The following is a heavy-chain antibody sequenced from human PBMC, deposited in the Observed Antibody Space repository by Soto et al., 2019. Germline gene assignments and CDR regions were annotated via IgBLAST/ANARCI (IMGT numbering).Heavy chain of an antibody. CDR2: IYHSGST. CDR1: GGSISSSNW. V-gene: IGHV4-4*02. J-gene: IGHJ6*02. Sequence: SETLSLTCAVSGGSISSSNWWSWVRQPPGKGLEWIGEIYHSGSTNYNPSLKSRVTISVDKSKNQFSLKLSSVTAADTAVYYCARGMQLVPNYYYYGMDVWGQGTTVTVSS. CDR3: ARGMQLVPNYYYYGMDV. D-gene: IGHD6-6*01.